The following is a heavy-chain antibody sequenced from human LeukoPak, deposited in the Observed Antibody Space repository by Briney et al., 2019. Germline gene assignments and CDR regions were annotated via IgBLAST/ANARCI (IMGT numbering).Heavy chain of an antibody. CDR1: GYTFTSYA. D-gene: IGHD3-3*01. CDR2: INTNTGNP. V-gene: IGHV7-4-1*01. Sequence: GASVTVSCTASGYTFTSYAMNWVRQAPGQGLEWKGWINTNTGNPTYAQGFTGRFVFSLDTSVSTAYLQICSLKAEDTAVYYCARESGYDFWSGYPDYWGQGTLVTVSS. J-gene: IGHJ4*02. CDR3: ARESGYDFWSGYPDY.